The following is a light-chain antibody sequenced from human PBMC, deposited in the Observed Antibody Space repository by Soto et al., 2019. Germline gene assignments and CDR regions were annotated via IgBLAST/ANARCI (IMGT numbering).Light chain of an antibody. Sequence: QSALTQPASVSGSPGQSITISCTGTSSYVGGYNYVSWYQQHPGKAPKLLIYEVNNRPSGVSNRFSGSKSGNTASLTISGLQAEDEADYYCNSYTSSSTRVVGGGTKVTVL. CDR2: EVN. J-gene: IGLJ2*01. CDR3: NSYTSSSTRV. V-gene: IGLV2-14*01. CDR1: SSYVGGYNY.